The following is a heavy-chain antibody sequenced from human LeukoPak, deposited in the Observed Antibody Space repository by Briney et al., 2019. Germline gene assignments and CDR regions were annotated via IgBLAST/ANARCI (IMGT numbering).Heavy chain of an antibody. D-gene: IGHD1/OR15-1a*01. J-gene: IGHJ5*02. Sequence: GGSLRLPCAASGFTFSSYAMTWVRQAPGKGLEWVSTITSGGDIYYTDSVKGRFTISRDNSRNTLYLQMDSLRAEDTAVYYCAKKYAVDSTNWYKIFDHWGQGTLVTVST. CDR1: GFTFSSYA. CDR2: ITSGGDI. V-gene: IGHV3-23*01. CDR3: AKKYAVDSTNWYKIFDH.